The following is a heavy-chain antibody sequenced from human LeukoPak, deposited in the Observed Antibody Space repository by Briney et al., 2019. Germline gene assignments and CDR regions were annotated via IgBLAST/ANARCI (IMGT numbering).Heavy chain of an antibody. V-gene: IGHV4-59*12. D-gene: IGHD3-16*01. CDR1: GGSISTYY. Sequence: SETLSLTCTVSGGSISTYYWSWIRQPPGKGLEWIGYIYHSGSTYYNPSLKSRVTISVDRSKNQFSLKLSSVTAADTAVYYCARVVSWGGRTFDYWGQGTLVTVSS. CDR3: ARVVSWGGRTFDY. CDR2: IYHSGST. J-gene: IGHJ4*02.